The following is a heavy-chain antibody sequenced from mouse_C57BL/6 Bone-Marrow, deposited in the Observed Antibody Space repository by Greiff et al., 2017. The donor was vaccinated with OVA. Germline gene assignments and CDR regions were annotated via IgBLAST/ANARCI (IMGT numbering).Heavy chain of an antibody. CDR1: GYTFTSYW. D-gene: IGHD2-12*01. V-gene: IGHV1-72*01. Sequence: QVQLKQPGAELVKPGASVKLSCKASGYTFTSYWMHWVKQRPGRGLEWIGRIDPNSGGTKYNEKFKSKATLTVDKPSSTAYMQLSSLTSEDSAVYYCARRNYYKNFFAYWGQGTLVTVSA. CDR2: IDPNSGGT. J-gene: IGHJ3*01. CDR3: ARRNYYKNFFAY.